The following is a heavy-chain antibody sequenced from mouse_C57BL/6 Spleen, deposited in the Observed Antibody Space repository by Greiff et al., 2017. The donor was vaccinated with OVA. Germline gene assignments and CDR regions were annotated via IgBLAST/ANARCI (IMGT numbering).Heavy chain of an antibody. CDR1: GYTFTDYN. Sequence: VQLQQSGPELVKPGASVKMSCKASGYTFTDYNMPWVKQSHGKSLEWIGYINPNNGGTSYNQKFKGKATLTVNKSSSTAYMELRSLTSEDAAVYYCAYGAWFAYWGQGTLVTVSA. V-gene: IGHV1-22*01. CDR3: AYGAWFAY. J-gene: IGHJ3*01. D-gene: IGHD1-1*02. CDR2: INPNNGGT.